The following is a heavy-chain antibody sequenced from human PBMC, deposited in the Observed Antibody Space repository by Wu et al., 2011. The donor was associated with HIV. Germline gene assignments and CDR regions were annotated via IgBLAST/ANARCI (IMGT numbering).Heavy chain of an antibody. CDR2: MSPKSANT. J-gene: IGHJ5*02. V-gene: IGHV1-8*01. CDR1: GYTFTSYD. Sequence: QVQLVQSGAEVKEPGASVMLSCKPSGYTFTSYDINWVRQASGQGLEWMGWMSPKSANTGYAQKFQGRVTMTWNTSVKTAYMELTSLTSDDTAVYYCARVARHCTSHHLSIQFGSDPWGQG. D-gene: IGHD2-8*01. CDR3: ARVARHCTSHHLSIQFGSDP.